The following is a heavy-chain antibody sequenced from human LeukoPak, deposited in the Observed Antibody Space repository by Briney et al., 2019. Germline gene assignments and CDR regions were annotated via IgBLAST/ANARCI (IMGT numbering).Heavy chain of an antibody. J-gene: IGHJ4*02. Sequence: GGSLRLSCAASGFTFNSYAMSWVRQAPGKGLEWIGFIRSKAYGGTTEYAASVKGRFTISRDDSKSIAYLQMNSLKTEDTAVYYCTRDFSSIWYGTTDYWGQGTLVTVSS. V-gene: IGHV3-49*04. CDR3: TRDFSSIWYGTTDY. D-gene: IGHD6-13*01. CDR2: IRSKAYGGTT. CDR1: GFTFNSYA.